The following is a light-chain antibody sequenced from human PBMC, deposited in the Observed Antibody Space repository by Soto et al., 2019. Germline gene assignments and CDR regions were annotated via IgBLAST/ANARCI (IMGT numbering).Light chain of an antibody. CDR3: KHYGGMWT. J-gene: IGKJ1*01. CDR1: QDISSW. V-gene: IGKV1D-16*01. Sequence: DIQMTHFSSFLAASVGDIVTITCRASQDISSWLVWYQQKPGKAPKLLIHAKSGFQSGVPSRFTGSGSATEFILTISSLQPDDFATYYCKHYGGMWTFGKGTKVDIK. CDR2: AKS.